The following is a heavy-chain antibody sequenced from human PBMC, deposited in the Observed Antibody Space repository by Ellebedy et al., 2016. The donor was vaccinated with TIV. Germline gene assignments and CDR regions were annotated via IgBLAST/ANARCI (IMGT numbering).Heavy chain of an antibody. V-gene: IGHV3-21*01. J-gene: IGHJ5*02. CDR3: ASSILRSSS. CDR2: ISSSSSYI. D-gene: IGHD4-17*01. CDR1: TFNFVTYS. Sequence: GGSLRLXXTASTFNFVTYSMNWVRQAPGKGLEWVSSISSSSSYIYYTDSVKGRFTISRDNAKGSLYLQMNSLRAEDTAVYYCASSILRSSSWGQGTLVTVSS.